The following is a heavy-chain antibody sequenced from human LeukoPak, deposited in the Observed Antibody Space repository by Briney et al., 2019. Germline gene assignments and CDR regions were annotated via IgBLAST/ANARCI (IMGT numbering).Heavy chain of an antibody. CDR2: INHSGST. D-gene: IGHD2-2*01. Sequence: SQTLSLTCAVYGGSFSGYYWSWIRQPPRKGLEWIGEINHSGSTNYNPSLKSRVTISVDTSKNQFSLKLSSVTAADTAVYYCARQGRKYCSSTSCPRIYYYYMDVWGKGTTVTISS. CDR3: ARQGRKYCSSTSCPRIYYYYMDV. CDR1: GGSFSGYY. V-gene: IGHV4-34*01. J-gene: IGHJ6*03.